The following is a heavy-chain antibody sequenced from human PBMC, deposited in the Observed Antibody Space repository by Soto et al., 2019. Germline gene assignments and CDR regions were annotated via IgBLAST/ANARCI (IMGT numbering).Heavy chain of an antibody. D-gene: IGHD1-26*01. CDR3: ARGTIQQWEYLDY. J-gene: IGHJ4*02. V-gene: IGHV4-59*01. CDR1: GGSISSYY. Sequence: SETLSLTCTVSGGSISSYYCSWIRQPPWKGLEWIGYIYYSGSTNYNPSLKSRVTISVDTSKNQFSLKLSSVTAADTAVYYCARGTIQQWEYLDYSGQGTLLTLSS. CDR2: IYYSGST.